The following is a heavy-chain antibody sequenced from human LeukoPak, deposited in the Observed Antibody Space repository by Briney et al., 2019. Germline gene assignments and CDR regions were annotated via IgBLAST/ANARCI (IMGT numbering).Heavy chain of an antibody. Sequence: PGGSLRLSCEASGLSIGDYTMHWVRQVPGKGLEWVSLISRNGVATEYADSVRGRFIVSRDNSKNSLYLQMNSLRAEDTAVYYCARSTLTTVTSAYPFDYWGQGTLVTVSS. D-gene: IGHD4-17*01. CDR1: GLSIGDYT. CDR2: ISRNGVAT. V-gene: IGHV3-43*01. J-gene: IGHJ4*02. CDR3: ARSTLTTVTSAYPFDY.